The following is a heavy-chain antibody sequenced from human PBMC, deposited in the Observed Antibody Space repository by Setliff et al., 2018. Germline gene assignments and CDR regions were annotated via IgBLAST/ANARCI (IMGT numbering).Heavy chain of an antibody. CDR1: GYSISSGYY. D-gene: IGHD2-2*01. CDR3: ATNPYQLLNFDY. Sequence: SETLSLTCAVSGYSISSGYYWGWIRQPPGKGLEGIGSIYHSGSTYYNPSLKSRVTISVDTSKNQFSLKLSSVTAADTAVYYCATNPYQLLNFDYWGQGTLVTVSS. V-gene: IGHV4-38-2*01. J-gene: IGHJ4*02. CDR2: IYHSGST.